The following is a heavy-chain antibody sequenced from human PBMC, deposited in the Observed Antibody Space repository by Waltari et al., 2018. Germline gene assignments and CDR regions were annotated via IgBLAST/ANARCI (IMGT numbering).Heavy chain of an antibody. V-gene: IGHV4-59*01. CDR3: ARGEVYYYYYYYMDV. Sequence: QVQLQESGPGLVKPSETLSLTCTVSGGSISSYYWSWIRQPPGKGLEWIGYIYYSGSTNYNPSRKSRVTISVDTSKNQFSLKLSSVTAADTAVYYCARGEVYYYYYYYMDVWGKGTTVTVSS. CDR2: IYYSGST. CDR1: GGSISSYY. J-gene: IGHJ6*03. D-gene: IGHD2-8*01.